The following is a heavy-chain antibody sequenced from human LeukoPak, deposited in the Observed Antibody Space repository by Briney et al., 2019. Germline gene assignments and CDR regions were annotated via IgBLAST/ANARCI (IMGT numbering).Heavy chain of an antibody. J-gene: IGHJ4*02. CDR2: IIPIFGTA. Sequence: SVKVSCKASGYTFTSYYMHWVRQAPGQGLEWMGGIIPIFGTANYAQKFQGRVTITADKSTSTAYMELSSLRSEDTAVYYCARERGGPYGYLDYWGQGTLVTVSS. V-gene: IGHV1-69*06. CDR3: ARERGGPYGYLDY. D-gene: IGHD3-16*01. CDR1: GYTFTSYY.